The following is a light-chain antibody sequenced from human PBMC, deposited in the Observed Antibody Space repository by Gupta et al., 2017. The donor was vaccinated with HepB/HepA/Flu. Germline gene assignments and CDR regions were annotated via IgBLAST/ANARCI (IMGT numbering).Light chain of an antibody. CDR1: QDISNY. CDR3: QQYDNPL. J-gene: IGKJ4*01. V-gene: IGKV1-33*01. CDR2: DAS. Sequence: DIQMTQSPSSLSASVGDRVTITCQASQDISNYLNWYQQKPGKAPKLLIYDASNLETGAPSRFSGSGSGTDFTFTISSLQPEDIATYYCQQYDNPLFGGGTKVEIK.